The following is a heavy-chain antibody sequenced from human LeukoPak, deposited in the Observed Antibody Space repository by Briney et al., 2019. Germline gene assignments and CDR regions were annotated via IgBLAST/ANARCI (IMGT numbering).Heavy chain of an antibody. Sequence: SETLSLTCTVSGGSVSSADYYWSWIRHPPGQTLEWIGYIYHTGSNNYKYSLKSRVTISLDTSKNRFSLSLTSMTAADTAVYYCARGDDSSGYYPVYFDYWGQGTLVTVSS. CDR1: GGSVSSADYY. V-gene: IGHV4-61*08. D-gene: IGHD3-22*01. CDR3: ARGDDSSGYYPVYFDY. J-gene: IGHJ4*02. CDR2: IYHTGSN.